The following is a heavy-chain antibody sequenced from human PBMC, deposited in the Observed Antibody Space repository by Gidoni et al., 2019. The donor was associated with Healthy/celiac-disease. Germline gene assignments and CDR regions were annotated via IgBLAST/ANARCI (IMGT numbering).Heavy chain of an antibody. CDR3: AHRRGRTHGSGSFLWRFDP. J-gene: IGHJ5*02. CDR2: IYWNDDK. CDR1: GFALSTSGVG. D-gene: IGHD3-10*01. V-gene: IGHV2-5*01. Sequence: QITLKESGPTLVKPTQTLTLTCTFSGFALSTSGVGVGWIRQPPGKALEWLALIYWNDDKRYSPSLKRRLTITKDTSKNQVVLTMTNMDPVDTATYYCAHRRGRTHGSGSFLWRFDPWGQGTLVTVSS.